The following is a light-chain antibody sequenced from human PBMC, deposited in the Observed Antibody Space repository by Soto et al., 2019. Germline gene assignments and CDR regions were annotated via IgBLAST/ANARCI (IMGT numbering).Light chain of an antibody. Sequence: DIQMTQSPSTLSASVGDRVTITCRASQSISSWLAWYQQKPGKAPKLLIYKASSLESGVPSRFGGSASGTEFTLTISSLQPDDFATYYCQQYNSYSTFGQGTKVEIK. CDR2: KAS. CDR3: QQYNSYST. V-gene: IGKV1-5*03. CDR1: QSISSW. J-gene: IGKJ1*01.